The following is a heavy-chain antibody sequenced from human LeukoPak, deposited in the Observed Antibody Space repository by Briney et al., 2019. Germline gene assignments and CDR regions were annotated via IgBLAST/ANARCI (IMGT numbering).Heavy chain of an antibody. CDR1: GGTLSSYA. CDR2: IIPIFGTA. CDR3: ARGPRITLVRGGQWYYYMDV. D-gene: IGHD3-10*01. V-gene: IGHV1-69*05. J-gene: IGHJ6*03. Sequence: SVKVSCKASGGTLSSYAISWVRQAPGQGLEWMGGIIPIFGTANYAQKFQGRVTMTRDTSTSTVYMELSSLRSEDTAVYYCARGPRITLVRGGQWYYYMDVWGKGTTVTISS.